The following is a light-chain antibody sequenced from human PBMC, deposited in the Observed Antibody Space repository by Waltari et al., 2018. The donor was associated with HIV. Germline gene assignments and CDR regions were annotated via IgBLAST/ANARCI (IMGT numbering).Light chain of an antibody. CDR1: TSNIGANNY. V-gene: IGLV2-23*02. CDR2: DVT. J-gene: IGLJ2*01. CDR3: CSYAGSESSEV. Sequence: QSALTQPASVSGSPGQSIPISCTGTTSNIGANNYASWYQQHPGKAPKLIIYDVTKRPSGVSNRFSGSKSGNTASLTISGLQAEDEADYHCCSYAGSESSEVFGGGTKLTVL.